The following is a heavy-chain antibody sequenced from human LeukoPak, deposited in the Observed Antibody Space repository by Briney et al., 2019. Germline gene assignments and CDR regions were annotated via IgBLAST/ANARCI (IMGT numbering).Heavy chain of an antibody. CDR3: ASNSGYDIMYAFDI. Sequence: SETLSLTCTVSGGSISSSSYYWGWIRQPPGKGLEWIGSIYYSGSTYYNPSLKSRVTISVDTFKNQFSLRLSSVTAADTAVYYCASNSGYDIMYAFDIWGQGTMVTVSS. V-gene: IGHV4-39*07. D-gene: IGHD5-12*01. J-gene: IGHJ3*02. CDR1: GGSISSSSYY. CDR2: IYYSGST.